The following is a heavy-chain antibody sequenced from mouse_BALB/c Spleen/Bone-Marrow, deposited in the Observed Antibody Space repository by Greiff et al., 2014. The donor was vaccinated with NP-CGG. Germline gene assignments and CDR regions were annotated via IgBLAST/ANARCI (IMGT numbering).Heavy chain of an antibody. CDR1: GDSITSGY. Sequence: EVQVVESGPSLVKPSQTLSLTCSVTGDSITSGYWNWIRKFPGNKLEYMGYISSSGSTYYNPSLKSRISITRNTSKNQYYMQMNSVTTEDSATYYCAREVAYWGQGTLVTVSA. CDR2: ISSSGST. CDR3: AREVAY. V-gene: IGHV3-8*02. J-gene: IGHJ3*01.